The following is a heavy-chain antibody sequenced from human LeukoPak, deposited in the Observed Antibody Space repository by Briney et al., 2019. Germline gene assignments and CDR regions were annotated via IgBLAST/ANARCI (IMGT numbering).Heavy chain of an antibody. D-gene: IGHD6-19*01. Sequence: GRSLRLSCAASGFSFSSYGMHWVRQAPGKGLEWMAVISYDGSTKDYADSVKGRFTISRDNSKNTLYLQMNSLRAEDTAVYYCAKDRSSGWYGAFDIWGQGTMVTVSS. V-gene: IGHV3-30*18. CDR2: ISYDGSTK. CDR3: AKDRSSGWYGAFDI. CDR1: GFSFSSYG. J-gene: IGHJ3*02.